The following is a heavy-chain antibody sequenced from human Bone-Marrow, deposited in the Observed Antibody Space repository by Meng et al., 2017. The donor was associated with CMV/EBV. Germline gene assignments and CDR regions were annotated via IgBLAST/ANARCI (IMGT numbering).Heavy chain of an antibody. V-gene: IGHV3-15*01. CDR3: TTDLWVNFDY. J-gene: IGHJ4*02. Sequence: GESLKISCAASGFTFSYAWMTWVRQAPGKGLEWVGRIKSKIDGGTTDYAAPVKGRFAISRDDSTNTLYLQMNSLRAEDTAVYYCTTDLWVNFDYWGQGTLVTVSS. D-gene: IGHD2-21*01. CDR1: GFTFSYAW. CDR2: IKSKIDGGTT.